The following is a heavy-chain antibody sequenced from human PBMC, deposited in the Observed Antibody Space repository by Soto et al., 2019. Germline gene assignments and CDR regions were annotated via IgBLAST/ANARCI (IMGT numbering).Heavy chain of an antibody. V-gene: IGHV4-59*01. D-gene: IGHD6-13*01. CDR2: IYYSGST. Sequence: SETLSLTCTVSGGSISSYYWSWIRQPPGKGLEWIGYIYYSGSTNYNPSLKSRVTISVDTSKNQFSMKLSSVTAADTAVYYCARFKHSSSWSSWLDPWGQGTIVTVSS. CDR1: GGSISSYY. J-gene: IGHJ5*02. CDR3: ARFKHSSSWSSWLDP.